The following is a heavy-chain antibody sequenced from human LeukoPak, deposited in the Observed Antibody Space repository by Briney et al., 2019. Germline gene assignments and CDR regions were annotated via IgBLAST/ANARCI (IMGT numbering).Heavy chain of an antibody. D-gene: IGHD3-10*01. Sequence: PGGSLRLSCAASGFTFSSYAMSWVRQAPGKGLEWVSAISGSGGSTYYAGSVKGRFTISRDNSKNTLYLQMNSLRAEDTAVYYCAKGSRITMVRGVTVDYWGQGTLVTVSS. CDR1: GFTFSSYA. CDR3: AKGSRITMVRGVTVDY. V-gene: IGHV3-23*01. CDR2: ISGSGGST. J-gene: IGHJ4*02.